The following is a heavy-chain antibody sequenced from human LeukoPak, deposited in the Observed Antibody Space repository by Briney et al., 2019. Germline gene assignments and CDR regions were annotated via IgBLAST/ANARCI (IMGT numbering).Heavy chain of an antibody. D-gene: IGHD4-11*01. J-gene: IGHJ4*02. V-gene: IGHV3-23*01. CDR1: GFTFSSYA. Sequence: GGSLRLSCAGSGFTFSSYAMSWVRQAPGKGLEWVSAISGSGGSTYYADSVKGRFTISRDNSKNTLYLQMNSLRAEDTAVYYCATPDYSDYNPGFDCWGQGTLVTVSS. CDR3: ATPDYSDYNPGFDC. CDR2: ISGSGGST.